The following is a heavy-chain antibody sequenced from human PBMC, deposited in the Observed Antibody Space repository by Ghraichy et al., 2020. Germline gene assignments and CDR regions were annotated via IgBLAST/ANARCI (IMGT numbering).Heavy chain of an antibody. CDR2: ISSSGSTI. J-gene: IGHJ5*02. CDR3: AVYSSTDDWFDP. Sequence: GGSLRLSCAASGFTFSDYYMSWIRQAPGKGLEWVAYISSSGSTINKADSVKGRFTISRDNAKNSLFLQMNSRRADDTAVYYCAVYSSTDDWFDPWGQGTLVTVSS. V-gene: IGHV3-11*04. CDR1: GFTFSDYY. D-gene: IGHD6-19*01.